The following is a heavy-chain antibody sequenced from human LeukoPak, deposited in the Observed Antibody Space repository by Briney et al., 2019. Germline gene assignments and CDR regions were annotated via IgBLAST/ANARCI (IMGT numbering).Heavy chain of an antibody. CDR2: INYRGST. CDR3: ARAQIPAASPFDY. Sequence: SETLSLTCTVSGGSISSYYWSWIRQPPGKGLEWIGYINYRGSTNYNPSLKSRVTISIDTSKNQFSLKLSSVTAADTAVYYCARAQIPAASPFDYWGQGALVTVSS. V-gene: IGHV4-59*01. D-gene: IGHD2-2*01. CDR1: GGSISSYY. J-gene: IGHJ4*02.